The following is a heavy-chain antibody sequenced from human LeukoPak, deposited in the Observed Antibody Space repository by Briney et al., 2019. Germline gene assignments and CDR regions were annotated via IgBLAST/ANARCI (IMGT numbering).Heavy chain of an antibody. Sequence: GGSLRLSCAASGFTFSSYGMHWVRQAPGKGLEWVAVISYDGSNKYYADSVKGRFTISRDNSKNTLYLQMNSLRAEDTAVYYCAKDTVGALDIWGQGTMVTVSS. CDR1: GFTFSSYG. CDR3: AKDTVGALDI. D-gene: IGHD4-23*01. CDR2: ISYDGSNK. J-gene: IGHJ3*02. V-gene: IGHV3-30*18.